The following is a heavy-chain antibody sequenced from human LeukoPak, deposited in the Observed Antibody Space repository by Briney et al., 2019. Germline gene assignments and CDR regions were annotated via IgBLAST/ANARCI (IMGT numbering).Heavy chain of an antibody. CDR2: ISGSGATI. J-gene: IGHJ4*02. Sequence: GGSLRLSCAASGFTFSSYAMSWVRQAPGKGLEWVSLISGSGATIYYVDSLKGRFTISRDNFKNSLYLQMNSLRAEDTAVYYCANDERSSRKFLDYWGQGTLVTVSS. D-gene: IGHD2-2*01. V-gene: IGHV3-23*01. CDR3: ANDERSSRKFLDY. CDR1: GFTFSSYA.